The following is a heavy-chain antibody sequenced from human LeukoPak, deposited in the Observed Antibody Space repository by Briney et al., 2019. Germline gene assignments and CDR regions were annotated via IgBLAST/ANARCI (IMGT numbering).Heavy chain of an antibody. CDR1: GGSISSSSYY. V-gene: IGHV4-39*01. CDR3: ARQDIVVVPAAINY. J-gene: IGHJ4*02. D-gene: IGHD2-2*02. CDR2: IYYSGST. Sequence: PSETLSLTCTVSGGSISSSSYYWGWIRQPPGKGLEWIWSIYYSGSTYYNPSLKSRVTISVDTSKNQFSLKLSSVTAADTAVYYCARQDIVVVPAAINYGGQGTLVTVSS.